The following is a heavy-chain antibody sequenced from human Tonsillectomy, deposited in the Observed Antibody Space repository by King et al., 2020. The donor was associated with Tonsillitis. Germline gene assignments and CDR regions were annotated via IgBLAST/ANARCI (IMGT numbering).Heavy chain of an antibody. CDR2: IYPDDGST. CDR3: VRDFDDSSDYSSPYYFDY. J-gene: IGHJ4*02. V-gene: IGHV1-46*01. CDR1: GYRFTRYY. D-gene: IGHD3-22*01. Sequence: QLVQSGAEVKKPGASVRLSCKASGYRFTRYYIHWVRQAPGQGLEWLGIIYPDDGSTDYAQKFQGRVTMTRDTSTSTVYMDLSRLGSDDTAIYYCVRDFDDSSDYSSPYYFDYWGQGTRVIVSS.